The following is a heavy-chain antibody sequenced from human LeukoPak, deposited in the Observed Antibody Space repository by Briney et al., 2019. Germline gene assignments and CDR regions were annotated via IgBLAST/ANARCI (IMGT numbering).Heavy chain of an antibody. J-gene: IGHJ5*02. Sequence: SETLSLTCAVYGGSFSGYYWSWLRQPPGKGLGWIGEINHSGSTNYNPSLKSRVTISVDTSKNQFSLKLSSVTAADTAVYYCASPYSNYVSWFDPWGQGTLVTVSS. CDR2: INHSGST. CDR3: ASPYSNYVSWFDP. D-gene: IGHD4-11*01. V-gene: IGHV4-34*01. CDR1: GGSFSGYY.